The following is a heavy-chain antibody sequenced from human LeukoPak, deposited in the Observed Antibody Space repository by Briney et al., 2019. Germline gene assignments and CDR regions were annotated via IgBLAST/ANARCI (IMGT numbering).Heavy chain of an antibody. CDR1: GGSVSSGSYY. D-gene: IGHD5-24*01. CDR2: ITYTGST. Sequence: PSETLSLTCTVSGGSVSSGSYYWSWIRQPPGKGLEWIGYITYTGSTDSNPSLKSRVTISADTSKDQFSLKLIAVTAADTAMYYCARERRDGYKDSAFDIWGQGTMVTVSS. CDR3: ARERRDGYKDSAFDI. J-gene: IGHJ3*02. V-gene: IGHV4-61*01.